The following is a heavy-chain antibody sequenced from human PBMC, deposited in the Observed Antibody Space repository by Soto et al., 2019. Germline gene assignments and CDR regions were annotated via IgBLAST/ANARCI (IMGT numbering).Heavy chain of an antibody. CDR1: GGSISSSSYY. CDR2: IYYSGST. CDR3: ARRTRYYYYGMDV. V-gene: IGHV4-39*01. J-gene: IGHJ6*02. D-gene: IGHD1-7*01. Sequence: PSETLSLTCTVSGGSISSSSYYWGWTRQPPGKGLEWIGSIYYSGSTYYNPSLKSRVTISVDTSKNQFSLKLSSVTAADTAVYYCARRTRYYYYGMDVWGQGTTVTVSS.